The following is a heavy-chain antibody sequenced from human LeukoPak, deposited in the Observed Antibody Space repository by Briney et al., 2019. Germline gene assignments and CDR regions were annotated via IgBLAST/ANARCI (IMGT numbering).Heavy chain of an antibody. CDR3: AMVRGVIILRGKDYYYYYGMDV. Sequence: ASVTVSCKASGYTFTSYDINWVRQAPGQGLEWMGWMNPNSGNTGYAQKFQGRVTMTRNTSISTAYMELSSLRSEDTAVYYCAMVRGVIILRGKDYYYYYGMDVWGQGTTVTVSS. D-gene: IGHD3-10*01. V-gene: IGHV1-8*01. J-gene: IGHJ6*02. CDR2: MNPNSGNT. CDR1: GYTFTSYD.